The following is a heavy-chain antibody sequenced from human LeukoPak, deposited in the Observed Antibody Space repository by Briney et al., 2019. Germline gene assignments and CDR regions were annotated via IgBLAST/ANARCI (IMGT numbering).Heavy chain of an antibody. D-gene: IGHD3-22*01. CDR1: GFALSSYA. CDR3: AKDGRYYYDSSGYYYFDY. J-gene: IGHJ4*02. Sequence: GGSLRLSCAASGFALSSYAMSWVRQAPGKGLEWVSATSSSDAGTYHAESVRGRFTISRDNSKNTLYLQMNSLRADDAAVYYCAKDGRYYYDSSGYYYFDYWGQGTLVTVSS. V-gene: IGHV3-23*01. CDR2: TSSSDAGT.